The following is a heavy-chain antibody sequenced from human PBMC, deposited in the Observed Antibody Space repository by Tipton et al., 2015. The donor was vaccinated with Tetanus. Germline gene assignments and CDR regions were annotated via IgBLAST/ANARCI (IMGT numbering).Heavy chain of an antibody. CDR2: INANTGDT. CDR1: GHTFTGYY. V-gene: IGHV1-2*02. D-gene: IGHD6-19*01. J-gene: IGHJ4*02. Sequence: QVQLVQSGAEVKKPGASVKVSCQASGHTFTGYYLHWVRQAPGQGLEWMGWINANTGDTNYAQKFQGRVTMTRDTSVSTVYLELRRLRFDDTAVYFCARDAIINTGWYSIDYWGQGTLVTVSA. CDR3: ARDAIINTGWYSIDY.